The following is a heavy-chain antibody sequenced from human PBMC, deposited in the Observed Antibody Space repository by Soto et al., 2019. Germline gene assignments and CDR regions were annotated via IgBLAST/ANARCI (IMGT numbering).Heavy chain of an antibody. J-gene: IGHJ4*02. D-gene: IGHD3-10*01. V-gene: IGHV3-48*01. CDR3: AIANYYGSPGDFDF. CDR1: GFTFSSYS. CDR2: ISSSSSTI. Sequence: EVQLVESGGGLVQPGGSLRLSCAASGFTFSSYSMNWVRQAPGKGLEWVSYISSSSSTIYYADSVKGRFTISRDNAKNSLYLQMNSLRAADTAVYSCAIANYYGSPGDFDFWGQGSLVTVSS.